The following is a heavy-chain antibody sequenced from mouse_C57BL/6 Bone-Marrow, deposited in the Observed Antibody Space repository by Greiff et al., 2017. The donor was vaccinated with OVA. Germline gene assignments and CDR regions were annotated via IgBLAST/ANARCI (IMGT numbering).Heavy chain of an antibody. CDR3: ANVTDYYAMDY. CDR1: GYTFTSYG. CDR2: IYPRSGNT. V-gene: IGHV1-81*01. Sequence: QVQLQQSGAELARPGASVKLSCTASGYTFTSYGISWVKQRTGQGLEWIGEIYPRSGNTYYNEKFKGKATLTADKSSSTAYMELRSLTSEDSAVYVCANVTDYYAMDYWGQGTSVTVSS. J-gene: IGHJ4*01. D-gene: IGHD2-12*01.